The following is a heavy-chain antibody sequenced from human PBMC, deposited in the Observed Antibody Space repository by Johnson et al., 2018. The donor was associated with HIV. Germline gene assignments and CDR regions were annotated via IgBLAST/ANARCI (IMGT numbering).Heavy chain of an antibody. CDR2: ISRSGGTI. CDR3: GGAPGAMDAFDI. J-gene: IGHJ3*02. Sequence: QVQLVESGGDLVKPGGYLRLSCTASGFTFSDYYMSWIRQAPGKGLEWVSYISRSGGTIYYADSVKGRFTISRDDAKNSLYLQMNSLRAEDTAVYYCGGAPGAMDAFDIWGQGTLVTVSS. V-gene: IGHV3-11*04. CDR1: GFTFSDYY. D-gene: IGHD2-2*01.